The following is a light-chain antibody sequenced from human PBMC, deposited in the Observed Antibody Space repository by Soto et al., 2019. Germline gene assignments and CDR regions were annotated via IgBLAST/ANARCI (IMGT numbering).Light chain of an antibody. Sequence: QSVLTQPASVSGSPGQSITISCTGTSSDGGGYNYVSWYQQHPGKAPKLMIYDVSNRPSGVSNRFSGSKSGNTASLTISGLQAEDEADYYCGSYTSSSTLFVFGTGTKVTVL. V-gene: IGLV2-14*01. CDR3: GSYTSSSTLFV. CDR1: SSDGGGYNY. J-gene: IGLJ1*01. CDR2: DVS.